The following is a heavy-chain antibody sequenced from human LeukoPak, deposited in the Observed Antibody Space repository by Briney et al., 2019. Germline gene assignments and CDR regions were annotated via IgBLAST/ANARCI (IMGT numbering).Heavy chain of an antibody. D-gene: IGHD4-17*01. CDR3: ATSTLAYGAQRDY. J-gene: IGHJ4*02. CDR2: IYTSGST. V-gene: IGHV4-59*10. Sequence: PSETLSPTCAVYGGSFSGYYWSWIRQPAGKGLEWIGRIYTSGSTNYNPSLKSRVTMSVDTSKNQFSLKLSSVTAADTAVYYCATSTLAYGAQRDYWGQGTLVTVSS. CDR1: GGSFSGYY.